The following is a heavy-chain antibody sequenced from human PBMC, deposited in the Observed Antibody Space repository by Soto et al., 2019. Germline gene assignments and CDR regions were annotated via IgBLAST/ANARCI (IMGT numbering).Heavy chain of an antibody. J-gene: IGHJ5*02. CDR2: INHSGST. CDR3: ARVRYSGDYYQIDP. Sequence: PSETLSLTCAVYGGSFSGYYWTWIRQPPGKGLEWIGEINHSGSTNCNPSLKSRVTISVDTSKNQFSLKLTSVTAADTAVYYCARVRYSGDYYQIDPWGQGMLVTVSS. CDR1: GGSFSGYY. V-gene: IGHV4-34*01. D-gene: IGHD1-26*01.